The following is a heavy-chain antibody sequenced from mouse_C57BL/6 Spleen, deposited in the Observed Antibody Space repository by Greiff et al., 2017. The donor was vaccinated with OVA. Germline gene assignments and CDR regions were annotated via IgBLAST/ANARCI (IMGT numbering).Heavy chain of an antibody. CDR1: GYTFTSYW. J-gene: IGHJ2*01. Sequence: QVQLQQPGAELVRPGSSVKLSCKASGYTFTSYWMHWVKQRPIQGLEWIGNIDPSDSETHYNQKFKDKATLTVDKSSSTAYMQLSILTSEDSAVYYCARSNNFTFFYFDYWGQGTTLTVSS. V-gene: IGHV1-52*01. CDR2: IDPSDSET. D-gene: IGHD1-3*01. CDR3: ARSNNFTFFYFDY.